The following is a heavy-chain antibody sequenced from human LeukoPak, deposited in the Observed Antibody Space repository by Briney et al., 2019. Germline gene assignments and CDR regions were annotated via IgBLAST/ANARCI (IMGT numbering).Heavy chain of an antibody. J-gene: IGHJ6*02. CDR2: IKQDGSEK. Sequence: GGSLRLSCAASGFTFSRYWMSWVRQAPGKGLEWVANIKQDGSEKYYVDSVKGRFTISRDNAKNSLYLQMNSLRAEDTAVYYCARSRPPQWLERYYYYYYGMDVWGQGTTVTVSS. CDR1: GFTFSRYW. CDR3: ARSRPPQWLERYYYYYYGMDV. V-gene: IGHV3-7*01. D-gene: IGHD6-19*01.